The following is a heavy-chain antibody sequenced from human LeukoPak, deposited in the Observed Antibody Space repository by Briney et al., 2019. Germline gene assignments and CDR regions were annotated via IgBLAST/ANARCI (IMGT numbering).Heavy chain of an antibody. CDR1: GFAFSNAW. CDR2: IQSKTDGGTT. Sequence: GGSLRLSCAASGFAFSNAWMSWVRQAPGKGLEWVGRIQSKTDGGTTDYAAPVKGRFTISRDDSKNTLYLQMNSLKTEDTAVYYCTTDLNARGNYYDSSGFISTIDYWGQGTLVTVSS. CDR3: TTDLNARGNYYDSSGFISTIDY. J-gene: IGHJ4*02. D-gene: IGHD3-22*01. V-gene: IGHV3-15*01.